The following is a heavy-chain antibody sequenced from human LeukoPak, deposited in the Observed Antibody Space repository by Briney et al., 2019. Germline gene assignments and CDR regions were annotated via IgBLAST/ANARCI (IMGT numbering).Heavy chain of an antibody. Sequence: PGGSLRLSCAASGFTFDDYAMHWVRQAPGKGLEWDSLISWDGGSTYYADSVKGRFTISRDNSKNSLYLQMNSLRAEDTALYYCAKAVGWELQGGFDYWGQGTLVTVSS. CDR3: AKAVGWELQGGFDY. J-gene: IGHJ4*02. CDR2: ISWDGGST. D-gene: IGHD1-26*01. V-gene: IGHV3-43D*03. CDR1: GFTFDDYA.